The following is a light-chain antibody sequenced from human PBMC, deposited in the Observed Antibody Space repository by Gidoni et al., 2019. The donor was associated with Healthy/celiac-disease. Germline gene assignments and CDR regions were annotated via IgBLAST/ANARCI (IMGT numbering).Light chain of an antibody. Sequence: DILLTQSPGTLSLSPGERATLSCRASQTISSAYLAWYQQKPGQAPRLLIYGASSRATGSTDRFSGSGSGTDFTLTISRLEPEDFAVDYCQQYGSSPWTFGQGTKVEIK. CDR3: QQYGSSPWT. CDR1: QTISSAY. J-gene: IGKJ1*01. V-gene: IGKV3-20*01. CDR2: GAS.